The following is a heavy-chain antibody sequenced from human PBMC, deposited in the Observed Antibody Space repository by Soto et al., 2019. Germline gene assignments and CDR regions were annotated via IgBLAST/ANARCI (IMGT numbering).Heavy chain of an antibody. Sequence: QVQLQESGPGLVKPSETMSLSCTVSGGSISSYYWSWFRQSPGKRMEWIGYVHHSWGSSYNPSLQSRVGISLDTSKSQFSLKVTSVTATDPAVYYCARQGFGPLHGLVDVWGQGTTVTVSS. V-gene: IGHV4-59*08. CDR3: ARQGFGPLHGLVDV. CDR2: VHHSWGS. D-gene: IGHD3-10*01. CDR1: GGSISSYY. J-gene: IGHJ6*02.